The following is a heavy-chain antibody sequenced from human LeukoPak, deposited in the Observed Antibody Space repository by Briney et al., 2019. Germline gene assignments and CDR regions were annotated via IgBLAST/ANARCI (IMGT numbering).Heavy chain of an antibody. CDR1: RFTFSTYE. D-gene: IGHD2/OR15-2a*01. CDR2: ISSNGNTK. Sequence: GGSLRLSCAASRFTFSTYEMHWVRQAPGKGLEWLSYISSNGNTKYYADSVKGRFTISRDNAKDSLYLQMNSLRAEDTAVYYCAGGYCSGTTCYPGGNWFDPWGQGTLVTVSS. CDR3: AGGYCSGTTCYPGGNWFDP. J-gene: IGHJ5*02. V-gene: IGHV3-48*03.